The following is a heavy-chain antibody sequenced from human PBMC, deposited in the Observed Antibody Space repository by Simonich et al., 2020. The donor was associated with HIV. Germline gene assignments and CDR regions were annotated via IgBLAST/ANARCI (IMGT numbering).Heavy chain of an antibody. CDR1: GYTFTSYY. CDR2: ITPGGSR. Sequence: QVQLVQSGAEVKKPGASVKVSCKASGYTFTSYYMNWVRQAPGQGLEWMGKITPGGSRTYAQKFQGRVTMTRDTSISTAYMELSRLRSDDTAVYYCATLEGMAKLGAFDIWGQGTMVTVSS. CDR3: ATLEGMAKLGAFDI. J-gene: IGHJ3*02. D-gene: IGHD3-16*01. V-gene: IGHV1-46*01.